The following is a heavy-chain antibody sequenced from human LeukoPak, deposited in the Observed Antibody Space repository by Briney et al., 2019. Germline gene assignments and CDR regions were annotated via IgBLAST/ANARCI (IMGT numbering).Heavy chain of an antibody. V-gene: IGHV4-39*07. D-gene: IGHD3-22*01. CDR1: GGSISSSNYY. CDR2: IYYSGST. CDR3: AGGLHYYDSSGYPPFVWSLAGYYMDV. Sequence: PSETLSLTCTVSGGSISSSNYYWGWIRQPPGKGLEWIGSIYYSGSTYYNPSLKSRVTISVDTSKNQFSLKLSSVTAADTAVYYCAGGLHYYDSSGYPPFVWSLAGYYMDVWGKGTTVTVSS. J-gene: IGHJ6*03.